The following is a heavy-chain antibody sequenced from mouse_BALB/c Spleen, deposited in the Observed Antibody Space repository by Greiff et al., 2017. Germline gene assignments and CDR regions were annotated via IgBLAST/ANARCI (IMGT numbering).Heavy chain of an antibody. CDR2: ISTYYGDA. CDR3: ARDGYYEAWFAY. Sequence: VQLQQSGAELVRPGVSVKISCKGSGYTFTDYAMHWVKQSHAKSLEWIGVISTYYGDASYNQKFKGKATMTVDKSSSTAYMELARLTSEDSAIYYCARDGYYEAWFAYWGQGTLVTVSA. CDR1: GYTFTDYA. D-gene: IGHD2-3*01. J-gene: IGHJ3*01. V-gene: IGHV1S137*01.